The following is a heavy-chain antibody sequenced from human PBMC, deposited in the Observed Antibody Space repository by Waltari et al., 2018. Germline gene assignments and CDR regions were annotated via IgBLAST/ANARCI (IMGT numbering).Heavy chain of an antibody. CDR1: GYTFTSYD. Sequence: QVQLVQSGAEVKKPGASVKVSCRASGYTFTSYDINWVRQATGQGLEWMGWMNPNSGNTDYAQKFQGRVTMTRNTSISTAYMELSSLRSEDTAVYYCARDSSGYYYFDYWGQGTLVTVSS. D-gene: IGHD3-22*01. V-gene: IGHV1-8*01. CDR2: MNPNSGNT. J-gene: IGHJ4*02. CDR3: ARDSSGYYYFDY.